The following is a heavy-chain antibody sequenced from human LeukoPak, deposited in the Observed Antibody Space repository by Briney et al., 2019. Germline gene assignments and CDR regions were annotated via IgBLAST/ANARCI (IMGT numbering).Heavy chain of an antibody. Sequence: PSETLSLTCTVSGGSISSYYWSWIRQPPGKGLEWIGYIYTSGSTNYNPSLKSRVTISVDTSKNQFSLKLSSVTAADTAVYYWARHHGIAARPYDYYYMDVWGKGTTVTVSS. J-gene: IGHJ6*03. CDR1: GGSISSYY. CDR3: ARHHGIAARPYDYYYMDV. CDR2: IYTSGST. D-gene: IGHD6-6*01. V-gene: IGHV4-4*09.